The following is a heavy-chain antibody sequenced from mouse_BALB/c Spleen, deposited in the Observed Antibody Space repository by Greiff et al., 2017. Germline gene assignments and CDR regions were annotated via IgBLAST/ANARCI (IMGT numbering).Heavy chain of an antibody. CDR2: ISSGSSTI. D-gene: IGHD2-3*01. Sequence: EVQVVESGGGLVQPGGSRKLSCAASGFTFSSFGMHWVRQAPEKGLEWVAYISSGSSTIYYADTVKGRFTISRDNPKNTLFLQMTSLRSEDTAMYYCARSEMEDGYFGYWGQGTTLTVSA. V-gene: IGHV5-17*02. CDR3: ARSEMEDGYFGY. J-gene: IGHJ2*01. CDR1: GFTFSSFG.